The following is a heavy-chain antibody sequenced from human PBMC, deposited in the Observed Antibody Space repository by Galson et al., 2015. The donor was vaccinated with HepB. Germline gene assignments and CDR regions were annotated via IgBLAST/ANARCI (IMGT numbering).Heavy chain of an antibody. CDR2: INPNSGGT. J-gene: IGHJ4*02. V-gene: IGHV1-2*02. CDR3: ARDLRPWGIPAAMEVAGWDFDY. CDR1: GYTFTGYY. D-gene: IGHD2-2*01. Sequence: SVKVSCKASGYTFTGYYMHWVRQAPGQGLEWMGWINPNSGGTNYAQKFQGRVSMTRDTSISTAYMELSRLRSDDTAVYYCARDLRPWGIPAAMEVAGWDFDYWGQGTLVTVSS.